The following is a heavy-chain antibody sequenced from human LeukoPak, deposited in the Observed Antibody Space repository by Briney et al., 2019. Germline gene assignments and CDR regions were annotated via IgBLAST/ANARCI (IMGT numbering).Heavy chain of an antibody. V-gene: IGHV3-30*02. J-gene: IGHJ4*02. CDR3: ARGHPTGHELLFDY. CDR1: GFSFSSYG. Sequence: GGSLRLSCAASGFSFSSYGMHWVRQAPGKGLEWVAFIRYDGSSKYYADSVKGRFTISRDNSKNTVYLQMNSLGPDDTAVYYCARGHPTGHELLFDYWGQGTLVTVSS. D-gene: IGHD1-1*01. CDR2: IRYDGSSK.